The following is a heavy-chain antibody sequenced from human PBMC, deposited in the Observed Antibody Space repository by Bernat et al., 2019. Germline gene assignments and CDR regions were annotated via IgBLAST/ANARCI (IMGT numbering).Heavy chain of an antibody. CDR1: GFTFSSYA. J-gene: IGHJ6*02. D-gene: IGHD2-2*01. Sequence: QVQLVESGGGVVQPGRSLRLSCAASGFTFSSYAMHWVRQAPGKGLEWVAVISYDGSNKYYADSVKGRFTISRDNSKNTLYLQMNSLRAEDTAVYYCARDLTVVGNYGMDVWGQGTTVTVSS. V-gene: IGHV3-30*14. CDR2: ISYDGSNK. CDR3: ARDLTVVGNYGMDV.